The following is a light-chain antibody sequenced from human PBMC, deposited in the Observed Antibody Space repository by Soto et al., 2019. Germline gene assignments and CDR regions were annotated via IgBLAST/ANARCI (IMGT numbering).Light chain of an antibody. V-gene: IGKV3-20*01. CDR2: GAS. Sequence: EIVLTQSPGTLSLSPGERATLSCRASQSVSNNYWAWYQQKPGQAPRLLIYGASNRATGIPDRFSGSGSGTDFTLTISRLEPEDFAVYYCQQYGSSGTFGQGTKVDIK. J-gene: IGKJ1*01. CDR1: QSVSNNY. CDR3: QQYGSSGT.